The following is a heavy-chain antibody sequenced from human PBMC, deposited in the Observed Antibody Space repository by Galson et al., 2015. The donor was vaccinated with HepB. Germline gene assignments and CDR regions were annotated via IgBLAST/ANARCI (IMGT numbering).Heavy chain of an antibody. J-gene: IGHJ4*02. CDR1: GYTFTSYD. Sequence: SVKVSCKASGYTFTSYDINWVRQATGQGLEWMGWINPNSGNTSYAQKFQGRVTMTRNTSIRTAYMELRRLRSEATAVYYCARTLEIRSRVSGYWGQGTLVTVSS. CDR2: INPNSGNT. CDR3: ARTLEIRSRVSGY. D-gene: IGHD5-24*01. V-gene: IGHV1-8*02.